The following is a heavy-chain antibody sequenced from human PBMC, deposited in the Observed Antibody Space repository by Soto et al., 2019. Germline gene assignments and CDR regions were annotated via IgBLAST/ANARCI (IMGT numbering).Heavy chain of an antibody. Sequence: SETLSLTCAVSGDSISSGYHWAWIRQPPGKGLEWIASIYHGGTTFYNPSLKSRVTISVDTSNNQFSLKLTSVTAADTAVYYCARVHVMVVAGSTFDYWGHGTLVTVSS. J-gene: IGHJ4*01. V-gene: IGHV4-38-2*01. CDR1: GDSISSGYH. CDR3: ARVHVMVVAGSTFDY. D-gene: IGHD6-19*01. CDR2: IYHGGTT.